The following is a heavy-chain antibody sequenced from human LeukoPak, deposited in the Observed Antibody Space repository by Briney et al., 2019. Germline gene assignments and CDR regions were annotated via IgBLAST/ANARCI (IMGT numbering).Heavy chain of an antibody. V-gene: IGHV4-59*01. CDR3: ARAPHFFDTTGSRYYFDY. CDR1: GGSISRYY. Sequence: PSETLSLTCTVSGGSISRYYWSWIRQPPGKGLEWIGYVYYSGSTNYNPSLKSRVTISVDTSKNQFSLKLSSVTAADTAVYYCARAPHFFDTTGSRYYFDYWGQGALVTVSS. CDR2: VYYSGST. D-gene: IGHD3-22*01. J-gene: IGHJ4*02.